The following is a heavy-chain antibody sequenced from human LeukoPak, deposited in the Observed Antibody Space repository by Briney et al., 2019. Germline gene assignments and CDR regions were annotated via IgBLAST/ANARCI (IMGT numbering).Heavy chain of an antibody. CDR2: IRGSSGST. CDR1: GFTFSSYA. D-gene: IGHD3-10*01. V-gene: IGHV3-23*01. J-gene: IGHJ5*02. Sequence: GGSLRLSCAASGFTFSSYAMSWVRQAPGKGLEWVSAIRGSSGSTYYADSVKGRFTISRDNSKNTLYLQMNSLRAEDTAVYYCASSGVYNWFDPWGQGTLVTVSS. CDR3: ASSGVYNWFDP.